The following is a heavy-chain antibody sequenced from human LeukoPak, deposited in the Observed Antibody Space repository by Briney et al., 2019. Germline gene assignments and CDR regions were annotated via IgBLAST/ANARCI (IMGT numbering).Heavy chain of an antibody. V-gene: IGHV5-51*01. J-gene: IGHJ4*02. CDR2: IYPGDSET. CDR1: GYPSTIYS. D-gene: IGHD3-3*01. CDR3: ARSSPPDDFWSGFDY. Sequence: PGEPLKISWQGSGYPSTIYSSGWARQLPGKGLEWMGFIYPGDSETRYSPSFQGQVTISADKSITTAYLQWSTLKASDTAIYYCARSSPPDDFWSGFDYWGQGTLVTVSS.